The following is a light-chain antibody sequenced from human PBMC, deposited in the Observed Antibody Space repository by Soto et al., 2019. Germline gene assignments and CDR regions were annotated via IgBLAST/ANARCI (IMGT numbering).Light chain of an antibody. V-gene: IGKV3-15*01. CDR2: DAY. Sequence: EIVMTQSPDTLSVSPGERATLSCRASQSVSTNVAWYQQTRGQAPRLLMFDAYTRATGVPARFSGSGSGTDFTLTISSLQSEDSAIYYCQQYNYWPRTFGQGTRVEI. CDR1: QSVSTN. CDR3: QQYNYWPRT. J-gene: IGKJ1*01.